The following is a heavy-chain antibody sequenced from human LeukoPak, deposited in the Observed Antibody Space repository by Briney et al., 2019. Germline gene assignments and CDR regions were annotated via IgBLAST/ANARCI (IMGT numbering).Heavy chain of an antibody. V-gene: IGHV3-23*01. Sequence: GRSLRLSCAASGFTFDDYAMHWVRQAPGKGLEWVSAISGSGGSTYYADSVKGRFTISRDNSKNTLYLQMNSLRAEDTAVYYCARIKVGATGIDYWGQGTLVTVSS. CDR1: GFTFDDYA. J-gene: IGHJ4*02. CDR3: ARIKVGATGIDY. D-gene: IGHD1-26*01. CDR2: ISGSGGST.